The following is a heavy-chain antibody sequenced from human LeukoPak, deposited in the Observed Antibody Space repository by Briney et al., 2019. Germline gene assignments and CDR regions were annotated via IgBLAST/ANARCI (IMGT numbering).Heavy chain of an antibody. Sequence: PGGSLRLSCGASGFTFSRYGMHWVRQAPGKGLEWVAFIRYDGSNKYYADSAKGRFTISRDNSKNTLYLQMNSLRAEDTAVYYCAKDSTAPISITMVRGRWYFDYWGQGTLVTVS. CDR2: IRYDGSNK. J-gene: IGHJ4*02. D-gene: IGHD3-10*01. V-gene: IGHV3-30*02. CDR3: AKDSTAPISITMVRGRWYFDY. CDR1: GFTFSRYG.